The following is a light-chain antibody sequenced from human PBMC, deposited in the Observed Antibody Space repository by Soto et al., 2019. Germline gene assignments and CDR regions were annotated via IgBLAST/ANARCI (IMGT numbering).Light chain of an antibody. Sequence: EIVLTQSPGTLSLSPGERATLSCRASQSVSSSYLAWYQHKPGQSPRLLIYGASNRAAGIPDRFSGSGSVTDFTLTISRLEPEDFAVYYCQQYGSSTGTFGQGTKVEIK. CDR2: GAS. V-gene: IGKV3-20*01. J-gene: IGKJ1*01. CDR3: QQYGSSTGT. CDR1: QSVSSSY.